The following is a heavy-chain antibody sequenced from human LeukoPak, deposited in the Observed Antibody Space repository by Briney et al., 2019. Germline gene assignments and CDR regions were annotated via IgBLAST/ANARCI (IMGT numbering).Heavy chain of an antibody. Sequence: PGGSLRLSCAASGFTVSSNYMSWVRQAPGKGLEWVSVIYSGGSTYYAGSVKGRFTISRHNSKNTLYLQMNSLRAEDTAVYYCARSQFLEWLFFDYWGQGTLVTVSS. D-gene: IGHD3-3*01. CDR3: ARSQFLEWLFFDY. CDR1: GFTVSSNY. CDR2: IYSGGST. J-gene: IGHJ4*02. V-gene: IGHV3-53*04.